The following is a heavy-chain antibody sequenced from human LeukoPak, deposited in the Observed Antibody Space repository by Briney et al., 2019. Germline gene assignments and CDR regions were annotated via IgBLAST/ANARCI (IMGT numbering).Heavy chain of an antibody. V-gene: IGHV3-23*01. J-gene: IGHJ4*02. CDR3: ARGGPGRTGMDY. CDR1: GFTFSGYA. D-gene: IGHD1-14*01. Sequence: GGSLRLSCAASGFTFSGYAMSWVRQAPGKGLEWVTAIIGTGDTTYYPASVKGRLTISRENAKNSLYLQMNSLRAGDTAVYYCARGGPGRTGMDYWGQGTLVTVSS. CDR2: IIGTGDTT.